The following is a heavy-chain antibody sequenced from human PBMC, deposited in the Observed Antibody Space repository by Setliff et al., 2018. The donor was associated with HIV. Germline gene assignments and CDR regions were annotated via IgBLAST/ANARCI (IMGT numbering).Heavy chain of an antibody. CDR2: ISSSGTT. Sequence: PSETLSLTCVVSDDSFSNYDWTWIRQSPGKALEWIGYISSSGTTNYNPSLRSRVTISMETSNTRFSLWLRSATAADTATYFCARLGRAIDDGGSSPRLDFWGQGMLVTVSS. CDR1: DDSFSNYD. CDR3: ARLGRAIDDGGSSPRLDF. J-gene: IGHJ4*02. D-gene: IGHD2-21*01. V-gene: IGHV4-4*09.